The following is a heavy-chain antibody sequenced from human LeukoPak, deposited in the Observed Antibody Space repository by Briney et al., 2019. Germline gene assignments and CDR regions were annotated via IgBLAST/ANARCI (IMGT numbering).Heavy chain of an antibody. D-gene: IGHD5-18*01. CDR2: INHSGST. CDR1: GGSFSGYY. V-gene: IGHV4-34*01. Sequence: SETLSLTCAVYGGSFSGYYWSWIRQPPGKGLEWIGEINHSGSTNYNPSLKSRVTISVDTSKNQFSLKVGSMTAADTAVYYCARAGGYGLIDYWGQGTMVTVSS. CDR3: ARAGGYGLIDY. J-gene: IGHJ4*02.